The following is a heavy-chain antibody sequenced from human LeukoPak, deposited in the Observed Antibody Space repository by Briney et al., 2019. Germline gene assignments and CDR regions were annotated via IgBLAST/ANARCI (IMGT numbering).Heavy chain of an antibody. J-gene: IGHJ4*02. CDR2: ISGSGGST. Sequence: PGGSLRLSCAASGFTFSSYAMSWVRQAPGKGLEWVSAISGSGGSTYYADSVKGRVTISRDNSKNTRYLQMNSLRAEDTAVYYCAKDPFRGSYYPFDYWGQGTLVTVSS. CDR1: GFTFSSYA. V-gene: IGHV3-23*01. CDR3: AKDPFRGSYYPFDY. D-gene: IGHD1-26*01.